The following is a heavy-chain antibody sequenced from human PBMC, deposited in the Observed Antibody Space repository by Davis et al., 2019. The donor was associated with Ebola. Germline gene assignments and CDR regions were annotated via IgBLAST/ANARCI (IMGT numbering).Heavy chain of an antibody. Sequence: GESLKISCAASGFTFSSYSMNWVRQAPGKGLEWVSSISSSSSYIYYADSAKGRFTISRDNAKNSLYLQMNSLRAEDTAVYYCARPQLWHANWFDPWGQGTLATVSS. J-gene: IGHJ5*02. D-gene: IGHD5-18*01. V-gene: IGHV3-21*01. CDR3: ARPQLWHANWFDP. CDR2: ISSSSSYI. CDR1: GFTFSSYS.